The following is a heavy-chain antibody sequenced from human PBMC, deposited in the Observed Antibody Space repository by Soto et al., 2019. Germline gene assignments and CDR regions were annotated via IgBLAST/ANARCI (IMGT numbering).Heavy chain of an antibody. J-gene: IGHJ2*01. CDR1: GFTFSSYG. CDR2: IWYDGSNK. Sequence: QVQLVESGGGVVQPGRSLRLSCAASGFTFSSYGMHWVRQAPGKGLEWVAVIWYDGSNKYYADSVKGRFTISRDNSKNTLYLQMNSLRAEDTAVYYCARDGSVTTYWYFDLWGRDTLVTVSS. D-gene: IGHD4-17*01. V-gene: IGHV3-33*01. CDR3: ARDGSVTTYWYFDL.